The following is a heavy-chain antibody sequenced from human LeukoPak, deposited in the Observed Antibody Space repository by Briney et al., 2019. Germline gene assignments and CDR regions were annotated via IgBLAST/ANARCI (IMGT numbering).Heavy chain of an antibody. CDR2: IYYSGST. Sequence: SETLSLTCTVSGGSISSYYWSWIRQPPGKGLEWIGYIYYSGSTNYNPSLKSRVTISVDTSKNQFSLKLSSVTAADTAVYYCARVPSYKGYRAYYYYYMDVWGKGTTVTVSS. J-gene: IGHJ6*03. D-gene: IGHD5-18*01. V-gene: IGHV4-59*08. CDR3: ARVPSYKGYRAYYYYYMDV. CDR1: GGSISSYY.